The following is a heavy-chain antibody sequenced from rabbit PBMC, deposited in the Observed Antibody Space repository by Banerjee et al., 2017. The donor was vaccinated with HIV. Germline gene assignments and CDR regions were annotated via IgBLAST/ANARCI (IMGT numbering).Heavy chain of an antibody. CDR2: IAGSSSGFT. J-gene: IGHJ4*01. V-gene: IGHV1S40*01. CDR1: GFSFSSSDY. D-gene: IGHD6-1*01. CDR3: VREAGYGGYGDANL. Sequence: QSLEESGGGLVQPEGSLALTCKASGFSFSSSDYICWVRQAPGKGLEWISCIAGSSSGFTYSATWAKGRFTISKTSSTTVTLQVTSLTAADTATYFCVREAGYGGYGDANLWGPGTLVTVS.